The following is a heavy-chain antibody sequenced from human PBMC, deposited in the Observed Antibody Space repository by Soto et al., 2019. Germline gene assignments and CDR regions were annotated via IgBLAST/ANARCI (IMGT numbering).Heavy chain of an antibody. CDR2: INDSGTT. D-gene: IGHD3-16*01. CDR3: QGGDF. J-gene: IGHJ4*02. CDR1: GGSLTGYY. V-gene: IGHV4-34*01. Sequence: SETLSLTCEVSGGSLTGYYWIWDRQTPGKGLEWIGEINDSGTTYYNPSFKSRLTISINTAKRQISLRLTSVTAADTGVYYCQGGDFWGQGTRVTVYS.